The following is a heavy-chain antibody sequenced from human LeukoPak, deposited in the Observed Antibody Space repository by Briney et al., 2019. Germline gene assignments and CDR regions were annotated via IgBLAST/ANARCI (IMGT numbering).Heavy chain of an antibody. V-gene: IGHV1-18*01. CDR3: ARDSFPRSSSWYYYYYGMDV. Sequence: ASVKVSCKASGYTFTSYGISWVRQAPGQGLEWMGWISAYNGNTNYAQKLQGRVTITADESTSTAYMELSSLRSEDTAVYYCARDSFPRSSSWYYYYYGMDVWGQGTTVTVSS. CDR1: GYTFTSYG. J-gene: IGHJ6*02. D-gene: IGHD6-13*01. CDR2: ISAYNGNT.